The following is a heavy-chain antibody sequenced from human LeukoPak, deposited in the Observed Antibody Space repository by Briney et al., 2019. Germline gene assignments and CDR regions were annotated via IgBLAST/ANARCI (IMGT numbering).Heavy chain of an antibody. CDR3: ARVQNINGWYSVFDY. CDR2: IYTIGST. J-gene: IGHJ4*02. V-gene: IGHV4-4*07. CDR1: GLSISSYY. D-gene: IGHD6-19*01. Sequence: SETLSLTCTVSGLSISSYYWSWIRQPARKGLEWIGRIYTIGSTNYNPSLKSRVTMSVDSSKNQFALKLSSVTAADAAVYYCARVQNINGWYSVFDYWGEGTLVAVSS.